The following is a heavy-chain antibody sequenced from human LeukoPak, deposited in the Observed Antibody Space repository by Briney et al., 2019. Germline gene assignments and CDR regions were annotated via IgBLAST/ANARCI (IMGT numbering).Heavy chain of an antibody. CDR1: GGTFSSYA. CDR3: ARVKDPSVVVAASSDY. D-gene: IGHD2-15*01. V-gene: IGHV1-69*01. Sequence: ASVKVSCKASGGTFSSYAISWVRQAPGQGLEWMGGIIPIFGTANYAQKFQGRVTITADESTSTAYMELSSLRSEDTAVYYCARVKDPSVVVAASSDYWGQGTLVTVSS. J-gene: IGHJ4*02. CDR2: IIPIFGTA.